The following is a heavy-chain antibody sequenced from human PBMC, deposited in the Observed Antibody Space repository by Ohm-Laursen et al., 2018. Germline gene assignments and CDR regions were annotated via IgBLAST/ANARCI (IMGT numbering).Heavy chain of an antibody. Sequence: SLRLSCTASGFTFSTYSMNWVRQAPGKGLEWVSSISSSSSYIYYADSVKGRFTISRDNSKNTLNPQLNSLRAEDTAVYHCAKDSRPYDSSGLDAFDGWGQGTMVTVSS. V-gene: IGHV3-21*04. J-gene: IGHJ3*01. CDR2: ISSSSSYI. CDR3: AKDSRPYDSSGLDAFDG. CDR1: GFTFSTYS. D-gene: IGHD3-22*01.